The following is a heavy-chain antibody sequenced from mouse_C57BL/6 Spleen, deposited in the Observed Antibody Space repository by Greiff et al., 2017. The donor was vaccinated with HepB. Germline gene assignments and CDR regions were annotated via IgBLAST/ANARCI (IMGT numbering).Heavy chain of an antibody. J-gene: IGHJ1*03. D-gene: IGHD1-1*01. Sequence: VQLQQSGAELVRPGASVKLSCTASGFNIKDYYMHWVKQRPEQGLEWIGRIDPEDGDTEYAPKFQGKATMTADTSSNTAYLQLSSLTSEDTAVYYCTRYGSSPMYFDVWGTGTTVTVSS. CDR2: IDPEDGDT. CDR1: GFNIKDYY. V-gene: IGHV14-1*01. CDR3: TRYGSSPMYFDV.